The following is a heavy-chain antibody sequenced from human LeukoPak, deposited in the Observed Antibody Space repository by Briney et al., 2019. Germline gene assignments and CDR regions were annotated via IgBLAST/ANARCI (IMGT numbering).Heavy chain of an antibody. J-gene: IGHJ4*02. CDR3: ARDGSCGFPYYFDY. CDR1: GFTFSSYA. CDR2: ISGSGGRT. D-gene: IGHD3-22*01. V-gene: IGHV3-23*01. Sequence: PGTSLRLSCAASGFTFSSYAMRWVRQAPGKGLEWVSAISGSGGRTYYADSVKGQFTISRDNSKNTLELQMNSLRAEDTGVYYSARDGSCGFPYYFDYWGQGTLVTVSS.